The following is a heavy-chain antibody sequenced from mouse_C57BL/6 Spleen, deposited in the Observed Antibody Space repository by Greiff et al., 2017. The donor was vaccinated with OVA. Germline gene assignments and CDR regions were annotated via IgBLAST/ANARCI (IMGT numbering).Heavy chain of an antibody. J-gene: IGHJ4*01. CDR1: GFSLTSYA. CDR2: IWTGGGT. D-gene: IGHD3-3*01. V-gene: IGHV2-9-1*01. Sequence: VQLQESGPGLVAPSQSLSITCTVSGFSLTSYAISWVRQPPGKGLEWLGVIWTGGGTNYNSALKSRLSISKDNSKSQVFLKMNSLQTDDTARYYCARNEGQGDYYAMDYWGQGTSVTVSS. CDR3: ARNEGQGDYYAMDY.